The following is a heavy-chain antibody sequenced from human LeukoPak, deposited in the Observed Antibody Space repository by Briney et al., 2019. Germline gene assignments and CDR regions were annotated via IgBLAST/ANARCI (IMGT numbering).Heavy chain of an antibody. J-gene: IGHJ4*02. CDR3: AKATVGGYED. CDR1: GITVSSNY. Sequence: PGGSLRLSCAASGITVSSNYTSWVRQAPGKGLEWVSVVASDGSTKYADSVKGRFAISRDNSKNTLYLQMNSLRAEDTGVYYCAKATVGGYEDWGQGTLVTVSS. D-gene: IGHD5-12*01. CDR2: VASDGST. V-gene: IGHV3-53*01.